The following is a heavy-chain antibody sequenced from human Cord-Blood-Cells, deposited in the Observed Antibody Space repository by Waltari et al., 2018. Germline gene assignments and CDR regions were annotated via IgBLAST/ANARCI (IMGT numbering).Heavy chain of an antibody. CDR1: GGSISSSSYY. Sequence: QLQLQESGPGLVKPSETLSLTCTVPGGSISSSSYYRGWIRQPPGKGLEWIGSIYYSGSTYYNPSLKSRVTISVDTSKNQFSLKLSSVTAADTAVYYCARRTSIAAAGTGAFDIWGQGTMVTVSS. J-gene: IGHJ3*02. V-gene: IGHV4-39*01. CDR2: IYYSGST. CDR3: ARRTSIAAAGTGAFDI. D-gene: IGHD6-13*01.